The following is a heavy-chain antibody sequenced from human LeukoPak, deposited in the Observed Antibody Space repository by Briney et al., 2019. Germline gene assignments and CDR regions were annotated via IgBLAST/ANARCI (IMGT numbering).Heavy chain of an antibody. J-gene: IGHJ6*04. D-gene: IGHD3-10*02. Sequence: PGGSLRLSCAASGFTFSSYEMNWVRQAPGKGLEWVSYISSSGSTINYADSVKGRFTISRDNAKNSLYLQMNSPKAEDTAVYYCAELGITMIGGVWGKGTTVTISS. CDR1: GFTFSSYE. CDR3: AELGITMIGGV. V-gene: IGHV3-48*03. CDR2: ISSSGSTI.